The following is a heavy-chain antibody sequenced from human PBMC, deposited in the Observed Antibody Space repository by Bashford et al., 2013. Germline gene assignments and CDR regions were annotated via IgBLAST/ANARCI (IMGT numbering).Heavy chain of an antibody. CDR3: ARDPYD. J-gene: IGHJ6*02. V-gene: IGHV1-69*06. Sequence: SVKVSCKASGGTFRNYAISWVRQAPGQGLEWMGRVIAASGTTYYARKFQDRVTITADKSTSTAYMELNSLKSEDTAFYYCARDPYDWGQGTTVTVSS. CDR2: VIAASGTT. CDR1: GGTFRNYA. D-gene: IGHD2-8*01.